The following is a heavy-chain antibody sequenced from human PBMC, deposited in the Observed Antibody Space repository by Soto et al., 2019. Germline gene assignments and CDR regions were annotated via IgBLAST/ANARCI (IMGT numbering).Heavy chain of an antibody. CDR2: IYSGGST. CDR3: ASQSIAVAGTEAFDI. Sequence: EVQLVESGGGLVQPGGSLRLSCAASGFTVSSNYMSWVRQAPGKGLEWDSVIYSGGSTYYADSVKGRFTISRHNSKNTLYLQMNSLRAEDTAVYYCASQSIAVAGTEAFDIWRQGTMVTVSS. D-gene: IGHD6-19*01. V-gene: IGHV3-53*04. J-gene: IGHJ3*02. CDR1: GFTVSSNY.